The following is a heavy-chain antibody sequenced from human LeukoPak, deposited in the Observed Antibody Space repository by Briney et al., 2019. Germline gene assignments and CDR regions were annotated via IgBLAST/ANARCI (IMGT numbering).Heavy chain of an antibody. Sequence: GGSLRLSCAGSGIILSNSWMSWVRQAPGKGLEWVAVISYDGSNKYYADSVKGRFTISRDNSKNTLYLQMNSLRAEDTAVYYCAKFYYGSGSSYYFDYWGQGTLVTVSS. CDR3: AKFYYGSGSSYYFDY. D-gene: IGHD3-10*01. J-gene: IGHJ4*02. CDR1: GIILSNSW. CDR2: ISYDGSNK. V-gene: IGHV3-30*18.